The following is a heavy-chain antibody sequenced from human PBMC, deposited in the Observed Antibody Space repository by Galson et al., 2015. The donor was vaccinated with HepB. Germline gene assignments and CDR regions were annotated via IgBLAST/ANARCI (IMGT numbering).Heavy chain of an antibody. CDR3: ARGGYSYGYLDY. CDR2: ISYDGSNK. D-gene: IGHD5-18*01. Sequence: SLRLSCAASGFTFSSYAMHWVRQAPGKGLEWVAVISYDGSNKYYADPVKGRFTISRDNSKNTLYLQMNSLRAEDTAVYYCARGGYSYGYLDYWGQGTLVTVSS. V-gene: IGHV3-30-3*01. J-gene: IGHJ4*02. CDR1: GFTFSSYA.